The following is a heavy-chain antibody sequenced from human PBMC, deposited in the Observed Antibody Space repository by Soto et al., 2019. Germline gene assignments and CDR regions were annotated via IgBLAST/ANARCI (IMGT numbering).Heavy chain of an antibody. CDR3: ARGGYRFDH. V-gene: IGHV3-11*01. J-gene: IGHJ4*02. CDR2: IPASGTI. D-gene: IGHD3-16*02. CDR1: GVKLSEQD. Sequence: GVKLSEQDMCGGRAIRAQGLQWHSYIPASGTIYEADSVKGRFTISRDNANNSVYLQMNSLTVDDTAVYFCARGGYRFDHWGPGTLVTVSS.